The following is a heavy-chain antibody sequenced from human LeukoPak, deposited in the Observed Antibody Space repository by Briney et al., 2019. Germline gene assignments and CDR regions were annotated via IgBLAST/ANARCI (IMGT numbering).Heavy chain of an antibody. CDR2: ISGDGGST. V-gene: IGHV3-43*02. CDR3: ARDPISGWRGPNWFDP. J-gene: IGHJ5*02. Sequence: GGSLRLSXAASGFTFDDYAMHWVRQAPGKGLEWVSLISGDGGSTYYADSVKGRFTISRDNAKNSLYLQMNSLRAEDTAVYYCARDPISGWRGPNWFDPWGQGTLVTVSS. CDR1: GFTFDDYA. D-gene: IGHD6-19*01.